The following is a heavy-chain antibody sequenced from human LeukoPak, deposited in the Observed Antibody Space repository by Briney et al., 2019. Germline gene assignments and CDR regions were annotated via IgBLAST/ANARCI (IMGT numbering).Heavy chain of an antibody. CDR2: ISSSSSYI. Sequence: PGGSLRLSCAASGFTFSSYSMNWVRQAPGKGLEWVSSISSSSSYIYYADSVKGRFTISRDNAKNSLYLQMNSLRAEDTAVYYCARTVLTLKIYYYYMDVWGKGTTVTVSS. J-gene: IGHJ6*03. CDR3: ARTVLTLKIYYYYMDV. V-gene: IGHV3-21*01. CDR1: GFTFSSYS. D-gene: IGHD3-10*01.